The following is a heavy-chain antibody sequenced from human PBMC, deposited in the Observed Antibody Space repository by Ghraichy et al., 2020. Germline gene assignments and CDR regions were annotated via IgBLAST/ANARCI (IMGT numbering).Heavy chain of an antibody. CDR1: GGSISSYY. CDR3: ARVLGATPAIDY. CDR2: IYYSGST. J-gene: IGHJ4*02. V-gene: IGHV4-59*01. D-gene: IGHD1-26*01. Sequence: SETLSLTCTVSGGSISSYYWSWIRQPPGKGLEWIGYIYYSGSTNYNPSLKSRVTISVDTSKNQFSLKLSSVTAADTAVYYCARVLGATPAIDYWGQGTMVTVSS.